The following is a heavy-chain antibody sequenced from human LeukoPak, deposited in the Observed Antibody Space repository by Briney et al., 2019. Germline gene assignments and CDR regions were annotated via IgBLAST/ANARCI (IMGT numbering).Heavy chain of an antibody. CDR1: GFTFSSFS. V-gene: IGHV3-21*01. Sequence: PGGSLRLSCAASGFTFSSFSMNWVRQAPGKGLEWVSFITGSSSYIYYTDSVKGRFTISRDNAKNSLFLQMNSLSDEDTAVYYCASGFSSSPYFDYWGQGTLVTVSS. CDR3: ASGFSSSPYFDY. J-gene: IGHJ4*02. CDR2: ITGSSSYI. D-gene: IGHD6-6*01.